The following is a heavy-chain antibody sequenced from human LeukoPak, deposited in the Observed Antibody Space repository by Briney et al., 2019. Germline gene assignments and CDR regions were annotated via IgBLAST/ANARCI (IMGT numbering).Heavy chain of an antibody. CDR3: ARAYCSGGTCYDYYYMDV. D-gene: IGHD2-15*01. CDR1: GYTFTSYY. Sequence: ASVKVSCKASGYTFTSYYMHWVRQAPGQGLEWMGIINPSGGSTSYAQKFQGRVTMTRDTSTSTVYMELSSLRSEDTAVYYCARAYCSGGTCYDYYYMDVWGKGTTVTVSS. V-gene: IGHV1-46*01. J-gene: IGHJ6*03. CDR2: INPSGGST.